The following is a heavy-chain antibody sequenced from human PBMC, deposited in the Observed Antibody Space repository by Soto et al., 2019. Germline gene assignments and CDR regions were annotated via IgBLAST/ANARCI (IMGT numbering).Heavy chain of an antibody. Sequence: EVQLVESGGGLIQPGGSLRLSCAASGFSVSSNYMSWVRQAPGKGLEWVSVIYTSGITYYADSVKGRFTISRDNSKNTLHLQVSSLRADDTAVYYCALLPQWSHALDIWGQGTMVTVSS. CDR3: ALLPQWSHALDI. J-gene: IGHJ3*02. CDR2: IYTSGIT. D-gene: IGHD2-15*01. CDR1: GFSVSSNY. V-gene: IGHV3-53*01.